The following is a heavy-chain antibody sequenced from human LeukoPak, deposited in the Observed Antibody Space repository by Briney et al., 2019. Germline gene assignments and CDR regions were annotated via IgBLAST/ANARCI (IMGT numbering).Heavy chain of an antibody. Sequence: GASVKVSCKASGYTFTGYYMHWVRQAPGQGLEWMGWINPNSGGTNYAQKFQGRVTMTRDTSISTAYMELSRLRSDDTAVYYCARDGDYDILTGPVDYWGQGALVTVSS. V-gene: IGHV1-2*02. CDR1: GYTFTGYY. J-gene: IGHJ4*02. CDR3: ARDGDYDILTGPVDY. D-gene: IGHD3-9*01. CDR2: INPNSGGT.